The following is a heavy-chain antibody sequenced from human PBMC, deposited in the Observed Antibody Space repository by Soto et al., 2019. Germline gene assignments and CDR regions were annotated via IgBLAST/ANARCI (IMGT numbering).Heavy chain of an antibody. CDR3: ASWYYDILTGYSPSYYYYYGMDV. J-gene: IGHJ6*02. V-gene: IGHV1-69*13. Sequence: ASVKVSCKASGGTFSSYAISWVRQAPGQGLEWMGGIIPIFGTANYAQKFQGRVTITADESTSTAYMELSSLRSEDTAVYYCASWYYDILTGYSPSYYYYYGMDVWGQGTTVTVSS. CDR2: IIPIFGTA. D-gene: IGHD3-9*01. CDR1: GGTFSSYA.